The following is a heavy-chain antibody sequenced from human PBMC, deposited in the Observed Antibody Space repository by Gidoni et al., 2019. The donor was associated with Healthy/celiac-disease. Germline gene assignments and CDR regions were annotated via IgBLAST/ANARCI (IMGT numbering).Heavy chain of an antibody. D-gene: IGHD3-10*01. CDR3: AKDPADRRRGDGENLDY. CDR1: GFTFSSYA. Sequence: EVQLLESGGGLVQPGGSLRLSCAASGFTFSSYAMSWVRQAPGKGLEWVSAISGSGGSTYYADSVKGRFTISRDNSKNTLYLQMNSLRAEDTAVYYCAKDPADRRRGDGENLDYWGQGTLVTVSS. J-gene: IGHJ4*02. CDR2: ISGSGGST. V-gene: IGHV3-23*01.